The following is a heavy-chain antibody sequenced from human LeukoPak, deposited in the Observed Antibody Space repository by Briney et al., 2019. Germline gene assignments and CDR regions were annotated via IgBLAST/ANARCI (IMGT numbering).Heavy chain of an antibody. J-gene: IGHJ6*03. CDR3: ARSTRYYYYYMDV. Sequence: PGGSLRLSCAASGFTFSSYAMHWVRQAPGKGLEYVSAISSNGGSTYYANSVKGRFTIPRDDSKNTLYLQMGSLRAEDMAVYYCARSTRYYYYYMDVWGKGTTVTVSS. V-gene: IGHV3-64*01. CDR1: GFTFSSYA. CDR2: ISSNGGST.